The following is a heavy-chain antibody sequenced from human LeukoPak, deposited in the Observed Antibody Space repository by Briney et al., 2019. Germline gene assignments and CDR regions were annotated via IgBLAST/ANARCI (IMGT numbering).Heavy chain of an antibody. CDR3: ARTVDDFWSGYSPIEP. J-gene: IGHJ5*02. CDR1: GFTFGSYG. Sequence: PVGSLRLSCAASGFTFGSYGMHWVRQAPGKGPEWVAFIRYDGSNKYYADSVKGRFTISRDNSKNTLYLQMNSLRPEDTAVYYCARTVDDFWSGYSPIEPWGQGTLVTVSS. D-gene: IGHD3-3*01. V-gene: IGHV3-30*02. CDR2: IRYDGSNK.